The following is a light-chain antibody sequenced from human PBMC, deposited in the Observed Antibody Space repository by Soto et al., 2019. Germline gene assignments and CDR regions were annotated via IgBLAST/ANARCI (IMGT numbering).Light chain of an antibody. Sequence: EIVLTQSPGTLSLSPGERATLSCRASQSVISNYLAWYQQKFGQAPRLLIYGASSRATGIPDRFSGSGSGTDFTLTINRLEPEDFAVYYCQQYGSSPGTFGQGTKLEIK. CDR1: QSVISNY. CDR2: GAS. CDR3: QQYGSSPGT. J-gene: IGKJ2*01. V-gene: IGKV3-20*01.